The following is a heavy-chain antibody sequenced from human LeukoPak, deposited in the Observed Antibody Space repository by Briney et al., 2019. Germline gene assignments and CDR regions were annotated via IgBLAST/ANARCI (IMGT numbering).Heavy chain of an antibody. CDR2: IWYDGSNK. CDR1: GFTFSSYG. V-gene: IGHV3-33*01. D-gene: IGHD3/OR15-3a*01. Sequence: PGGSLRLSCAASGFTFSSYGMHWVRQAPGKGLEWVAVIWYDGSNKYYADSVKGRFTISRDNYKNTLYLQMNRLRAEDTAVYYCARGYDFSYWYFDYWGQGTLVTVSS. J-gene: IGHJ4*02. CDR3: ARGYDFSYWYFDY.